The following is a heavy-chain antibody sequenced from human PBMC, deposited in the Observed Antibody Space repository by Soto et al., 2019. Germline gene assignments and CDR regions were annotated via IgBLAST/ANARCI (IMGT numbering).Heavy chain of an antibody. J-gene: IGHJ3*02. Sequence: SGPTLVNPTQTLTLTCTFSGFSLSTSGVGVGWIRQPPGKALEWLALIYWNDDKRYSPSLKSRLTITKDTSKNQVVLTMTNMDPVDTATSYCAHRLGIAEAGLSHDAFDIWGQGTMVTVSS. CDR1: GFSLSTSGVG. CDR3: AHRLGIAEAGLSHDAFDI. D-gene: IGHD6-13*01. V-gene: IGHV2-5*01. CDR2: IYWNDDK.